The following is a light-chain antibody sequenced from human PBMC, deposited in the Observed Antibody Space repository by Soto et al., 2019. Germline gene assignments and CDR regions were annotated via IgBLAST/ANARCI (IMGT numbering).Light chain of an antibody. CDR2: AAS. Sequence: EIVMTQSPATLSVSPGERVTLSCRASQSVTRNLAWYQHTPGQSPRLLISAASSGATGLPSRFSGSGSGTDFTLTISSLQSEDAAVYYCQLYHHWPVTSGGGTKVEIK. J-gene: IGKJ4*01. V-gene: IGKV3-15*01. CDR3: QLYHHWPVT. CDR1: QSVTRN.